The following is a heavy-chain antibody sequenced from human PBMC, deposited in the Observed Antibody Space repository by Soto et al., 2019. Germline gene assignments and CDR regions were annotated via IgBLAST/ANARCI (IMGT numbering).Heavy chain of an antibody. D-gene: IGHD3-16*01. V-gene: IGHV1-69*08. CDR1: GGRFTSYI. CDR3: AKSLVFVDHGYMDV. J-gene: IGHJ6*03. CDR2: SIPIQGTA. Sequence: QVQLVQSGAEVKKPGSSVKVSCEASGGRFTSYIFTWVRQAPGQGLEWMGRSIPIQGTADYALKFQDRVTPTADKSTNTVHMEMRSLRPDDTAVYYCAKSLVFVDHGYMDVWGKGTTVTVSS.